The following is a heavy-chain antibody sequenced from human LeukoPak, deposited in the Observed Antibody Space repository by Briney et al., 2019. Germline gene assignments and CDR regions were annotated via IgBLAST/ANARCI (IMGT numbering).Heavy chain of an antibody. Sequence: SETLSLTCTVSGGSISSFYWSWIRQPPGKGLEYIGYISYSETTSYNPSLKSRVTISVDTSKNQFSLKLTSVTAADTAVYYCARGSYGGSQDYWGQGTLVTVSS. CDR2: ISYSETT. D-gene: IGHD4-23*01. CDR1: GGSISSFY. CDR3: ARGSYGGSQDY. J-gene: IGHJ4*02. V-gene: IGHV4-59*01.